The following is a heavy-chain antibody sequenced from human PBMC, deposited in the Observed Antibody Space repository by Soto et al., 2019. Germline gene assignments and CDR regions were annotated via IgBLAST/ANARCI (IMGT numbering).Heavy chain of an antibody. V-gene: IGHV3-23*01. D-gene: IGHD6-19*01. CDR2: ISGSGDYT. Sequence: EVQLLESGGDLVQPGGSLRLSCDASGFTVDIYALSWVRQTPGKGLEWVAAISGSGDYTYYTDSAKGRFTISRDNSKNTLFLQMNNMRVEDTAIYYCAKVDRYSCGWSYYAPEYYCYPMDVWGQGTTVTVSS. CDR3: AKVDRYSCGWSYYAPEYYCYPMDV. CDR1: GFTVDIYA. J-gene: IGHJ6*02.